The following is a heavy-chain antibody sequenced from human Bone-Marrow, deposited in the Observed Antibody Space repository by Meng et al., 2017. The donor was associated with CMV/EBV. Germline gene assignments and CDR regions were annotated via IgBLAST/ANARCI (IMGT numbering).Heavy chain of an antibody. CDR2: VWYDGSSK. V-gene: IGHV3-30*19. J-gene: IGHJ6*02. CDR1: GFTFSTYS. Sequence: GESLKISCVASGFTFSTYSMHWVRQAPGKGLEWVAVVWYDGSSKDYADSVKGRFTISRDNSKNTLYLQMNSLRAEDTAVYYCASPPLDWNLRYYYYYGMDVWGQGTTVTVSS. CDR3: ASPPLDWNLRYYYYYGMDV. D-gene: IGHD1-7*01.